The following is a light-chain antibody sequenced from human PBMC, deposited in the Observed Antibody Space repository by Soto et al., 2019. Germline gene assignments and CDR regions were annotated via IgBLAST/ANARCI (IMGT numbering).Light chain of an antibody. CDR1: SSDVGSYNL. V-gene: IGLV2-23*03. Sequence: QSALTQPASVSGSPGQSITISCTGTSSDVGSYNLVSWYQQHPGKAPKLMIYEGSKRPSGVSNRFSGSRSGNTASLTISGLQAEDEGDYSCCSYAGSSTFEVFGGGTKLTVL. CDR3: CSYAGSSTFEV. CDR2: EGS. J-gene: IGLJ2*01.